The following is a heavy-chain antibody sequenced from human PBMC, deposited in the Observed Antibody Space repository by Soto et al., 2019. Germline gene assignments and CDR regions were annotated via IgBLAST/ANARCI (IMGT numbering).Heavy chain of an antibody. J-gene: IGHJ6*02. Sequence: QVQLQESGPGLVKPSETLSLTCTVSGGSISSYYWSWIRQPPGKGLEWIGYIYYSGTTNYNPPLIIRVTISVATSTNQFSLKLNSVTAADTAVYYCARAHYGSGSYYYYGMDVWGQGTTVTVSS. D-gene: IGHD3-10*01. CDR1: GGSISSYY. CDR2: IYYSGTT. CDR3: ARAHYGSGSYYYYGMDV. V-gene: IGHV4-59*12.